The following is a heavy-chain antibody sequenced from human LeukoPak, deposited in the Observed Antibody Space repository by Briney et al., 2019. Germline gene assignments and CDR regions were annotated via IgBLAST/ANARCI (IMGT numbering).Heavy chain of an antibody. CDR3: ARGHYDSGGYYYGIRAYYFDY. V-gene: IGHV4-34*01. CDR1: GESFSGHY. D-gene: IGHD3-22*01. J-gene: IGHJ4*02. CDR2: INHSGRI. Sequence: SETLSLTCAVYGESFSGHYWSFIRQPPGKGLEWIGEINHSGRINYNPSLVGRVTVSVDTSKNQFSLNLSSVTAADTAVYYCARGHYDSGGYYYGIRAYYFDYWGQGTLVTVSS.